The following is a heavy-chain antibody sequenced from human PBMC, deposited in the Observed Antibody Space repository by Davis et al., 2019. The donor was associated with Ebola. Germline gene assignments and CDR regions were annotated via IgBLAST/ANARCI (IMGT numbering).Heavy chain of an antibody. CDR1: GFTLSDYY. CDR2: IRSSDTTI. V-gene: IGHV3-11*01. CDR3: ARRGRFLEWLPSTVNWFDP. J-gene: IGHJ5*02. D-gene: IGHD3-3*01. Sequence: GGSLRLSCAASGFTLSDYYMSWIRQAPGKGLEWVSSIRSSDTTIYYSDPVKGRFIISRDNSKNTLHLQMNSLRVADTAVYYCARRGRFLEWLPSTVNWFDPWGQGTLVTVSS.